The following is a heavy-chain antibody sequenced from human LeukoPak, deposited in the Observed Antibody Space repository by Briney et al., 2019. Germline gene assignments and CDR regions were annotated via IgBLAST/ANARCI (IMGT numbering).Heavy chain of an antibody. D-gene: IGHD3-10*01. CDR2: IKQDGSEK. CDR3: ARDSIRTSSGSYCFDF. CDR1: GFSFSSYW. Sequence: GGSLRLSCAASGFSFSSYWMSWVRQAPGKGLEWVANIKQDGSEKYYVDSVKGRFTISRDNAKNSVYLQMNSLRAEDTAVYYCARDSIRTSSGSYCFDFWGQGTLVTVSS. J-gene: IGHJ4*02. V-gene: IGHV3-7*01.